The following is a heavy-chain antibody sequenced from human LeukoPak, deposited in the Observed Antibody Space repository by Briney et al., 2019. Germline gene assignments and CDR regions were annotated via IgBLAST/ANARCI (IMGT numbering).Heavy chain of an antibody. D-gene: IGHD6-13*01. Sequence: GGSLRLSCAASGLTFSSYAMHWVRQAPGKGLEWVAVISYDGSNKYYADSVKGRFTISRDNSKNTLYLQMNSLRAEDTAVYYCARFIAAADYWGQGTLVTVSS. CDR2: ISYDGSNK. CDR3: ARFIAAADY. V-gene: IGHV3-30-3*01. J-gene: IGHJ4*02. CDR1: GLTFSSYA.